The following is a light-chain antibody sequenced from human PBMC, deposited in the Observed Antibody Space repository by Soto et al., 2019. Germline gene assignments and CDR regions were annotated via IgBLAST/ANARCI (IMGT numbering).Light chain of an antibody. CDR1: QSLVHSDGNTY. V-gene: IGKV2-24*01. J-gene: IGKJ1*01. CDR3: MQGTQFPRT. CDR2: KIS. Sequence: DIVMTQTPLSSPVTLGQPASISCRSSQSLVHSDGNTYLSWFQQRPGQPPRLLLYKISNRFSGVPDRFSGSGAGTDFTLKISRVEAEDVGVYYCMQGTQFPRTFGQGTKVEIK.